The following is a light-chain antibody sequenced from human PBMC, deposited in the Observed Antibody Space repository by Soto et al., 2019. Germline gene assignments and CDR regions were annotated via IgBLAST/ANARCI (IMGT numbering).Light chain of an antibody. Sequence: QSVLTQSPSASASLGASVKFTCTLSSGHSSYAIAWHQQQPEKGPRYLMKLNSDGSHNKGDGIPDRFSGSSSGAERYLTLSSLQSEDEADYYCQTWDTGSVIFGGGTQLTVL. CDR2: LNSDGSH. V-gene: IGLV4-69*01. CDR3: QTWDTGSVI. CDR1: SGHSSYA. J-gene: IGLJ2*01.